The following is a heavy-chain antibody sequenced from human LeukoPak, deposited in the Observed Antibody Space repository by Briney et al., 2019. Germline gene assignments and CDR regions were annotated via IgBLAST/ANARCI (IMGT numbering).Heavy chain of an antibody. Sequence: SKTLSLTCTVSGGSISSYYWSWIRQPPGKGLEWIGSIYYGGSTYYNPSLKSRVTISVDTSKNQFSLKLSSVTAADTAVYYCARTGYSSDYYGMDVWGQGTTVTVSS. CDR3: ARTGYSSDYYGMDV. CDR1: GGSISSYY. V-gene: IGHV4-39*07. J-gene: IGHJ6*02. CDR2: IYYGGST. D-gene: IGHD6-25*01.